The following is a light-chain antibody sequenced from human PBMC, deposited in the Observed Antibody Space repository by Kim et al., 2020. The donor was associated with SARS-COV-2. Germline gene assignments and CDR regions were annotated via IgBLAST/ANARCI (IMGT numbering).Light chain of an antibody. CDR3: GSYVVS. Sequence: QSALTQPRSVSGSPGQSVAISCTGTSSDVGGYNYVSWYQQHPGKAPKLIIYDVSKRPSGVPDRFSGSKSGNTASLTISGLQAEDEADYYCGSYVVSFGGGTKVTVL. J-gene: IGLJ2*01. CDR1: SSDVGGYNY. CDR2: DVS. V-gene: IGLV2-11*01.